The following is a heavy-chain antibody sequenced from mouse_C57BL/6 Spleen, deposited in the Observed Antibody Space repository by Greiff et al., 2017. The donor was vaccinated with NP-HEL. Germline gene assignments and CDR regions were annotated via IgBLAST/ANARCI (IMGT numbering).Heavy chain of an antibody. J-gene: IGHJ4*01. CDR1: GYTFTNYW. Sequence: QVQLKQSGAELVRPGTSVKMSCKASGYTFTNYWIGWAKQRPGHGLEWIGDIYPGGGYTNYNEKFKGKATLTADKSSSTAYMQFSSLTSEDSAIYYCARGDYEYAMDYWGQGTSVTVSS. CDR3: ARGDYEYAMDY. D-gene: IGHD1-1*01. CDR2: IYPGGGYT. V-gene: IGHV1-63*01.